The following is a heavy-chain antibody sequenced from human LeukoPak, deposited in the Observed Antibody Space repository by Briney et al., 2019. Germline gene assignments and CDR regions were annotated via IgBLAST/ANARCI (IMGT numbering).Heavy chain of an antibody. CDR1: GFTFSSYG. D-gene: IGHD1-26*01. V-gene: IGHV3-30*18. CDR2: ISFDGTNT. J-gene: IGHJ4*02. CDR3: AKEKGWELLRSYIDF. Sequence: GGSLRLSCETSGFTFSSYGMHWVRQAPGKGLQWVAVISFDGTNTVYLDSVKGRFTTSRDNSKNTLYLQMNSLTSEDTATYYCAKEKGWELLRSYIDFWGQGTLVTVYS.